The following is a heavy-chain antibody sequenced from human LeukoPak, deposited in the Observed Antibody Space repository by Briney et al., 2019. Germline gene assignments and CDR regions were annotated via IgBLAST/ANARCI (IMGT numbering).Heavy chain of an antibody. CDR1: GFTFSSYS. J-gene: IGHJ4*02. V-gene: IGHV3-21*01. D-gene: IGHD3-9*01. CDR3: ARARGLRYFTDY. CDR2: ISSSSSYI. Sequence: GGSLRLSRAASGFTFSSYSMNWVRQAPGTGLEWVSSISSSSSYIYYADSVKGRFTISRDNAKNSLYLQMNSLRAEDTAVYYCARARGLRYFTDYWGQGTLVTVSS.